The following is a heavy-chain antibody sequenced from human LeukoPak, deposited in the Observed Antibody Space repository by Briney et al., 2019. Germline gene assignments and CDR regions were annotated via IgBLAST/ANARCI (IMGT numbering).Heavy chain of an antibody. CDR1: GYNFIEFF. V-gene: IGHV1-2*02. D-gene: IGHD1-1*01. CDR3: ARESRQATGARAFMFDH. Sequence: ASVKVSCKVSGYNFIEFFIHWVRQAPGQGPEWMGWINPNSGGTSYAQQFKGRVTMTRDMSISTAYMELTMLRFDDTAMYYCARESRQATGARAFMFDHWGQETLVSVS. CDR2: INPNSGGT. J-gene: IGHJ4*02.